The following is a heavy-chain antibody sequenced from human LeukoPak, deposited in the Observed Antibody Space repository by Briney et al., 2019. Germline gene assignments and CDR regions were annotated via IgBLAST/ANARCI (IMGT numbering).Heavy chain of an antibody. CDR1: GGSISSYY. Sequence: PSETLSLTCTVSGGSISSYYWSWIRQPPGKGLECIGYIYYSGSTNYNPSLKSRVTISVDTSKNQFSLKLSSVTAADTAVYYCAREPPKTPTQGFDIWGQGTMVTVSS. V-gene: IGHV4-59*01. CDR3: AREPPKTPTQGFDI. D-gene: IGHD2-15*01. J-gene: IGHJ3*02. CDR2: IYYSGST.